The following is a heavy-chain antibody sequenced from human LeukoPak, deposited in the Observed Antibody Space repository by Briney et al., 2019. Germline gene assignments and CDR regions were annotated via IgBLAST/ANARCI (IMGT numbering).Heavy chain of an antibody. V-gene: IGHV4-59*01. CDR3: ARVRSGYSYGPFDY. CDR2: IYYRGST. CDR1: GGSIGSYY. D-gene: IGHD5-18*01. Sequence: KPSETLSLTCTVSGGSIGSYYWSWIRQPPGKGVEWIGYIYYRGSTNYNPSLKSRVTISIDTSKNRFSLKLSSVTPADTAVYYCARVRSGYSYGPFDYWGQGTLVTVSS. J-gene: IGHJ4*02.